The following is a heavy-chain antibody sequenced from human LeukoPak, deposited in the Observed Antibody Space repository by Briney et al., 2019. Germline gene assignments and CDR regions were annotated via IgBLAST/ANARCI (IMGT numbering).Heavy chain of an antibody. J-gene: IGHJ4*02. V-gene: IGHV3-23*01. CDR2: ISGSGGST. D-gene: IGHD2-15*01. Sequence: PGGSLRLSCAASGFTFSSYAMSWVRQAPGKGLEWVSAISGSGGSTYHADSVKGRFTISRDNSKNTLYLQMNSLRAEDTAVYYCAKVVRVAATPYYFDYWGQGTLVTVSS. CDR1: GFTFSSYA. CDR3: AKVVRVAATPYYFDY.